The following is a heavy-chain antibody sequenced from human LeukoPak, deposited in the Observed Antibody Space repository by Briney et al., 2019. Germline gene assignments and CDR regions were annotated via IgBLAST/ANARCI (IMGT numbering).Heavy chain of an antibody. J-gene: IGHJ4*02. V-gene: IGHV4-4*07. CDR1: GGSISSYY. CDR2: IYTSGST. D-gene: IGHD3-22*01. Sequence: SETLSLTCTVSGGSISSYYWSWIRQPAGKGLEWIGRIYTSGSTNYNPSLKSRVTMSVDTSKNQFSLKLSSVAAADTAVYYCARGPTYYYDSSGYYHNALFDYWGQGTLVTVSS. CDR3: ARGPTYYYDSSGYYHNALFDY.